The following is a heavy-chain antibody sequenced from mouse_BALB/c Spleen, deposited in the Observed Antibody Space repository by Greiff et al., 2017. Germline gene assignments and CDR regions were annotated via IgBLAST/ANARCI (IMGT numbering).Heavy chain of an antibody. Sequence: RVESGPGLVQPSQSLSITCTVSGFSFTCYGVHWVRQSPGKGLEWLGVKWSGGSTDYNASFISRLSISKDNSKSQDFFKMNSLQANDTAIYYCARKGVYDGYWFAYWGQGTLVTVSA. CDR2: KWSGGST. CDR1: GFSFTCYG. V-gene: IGHV2-2*02. CDR3: ARKGVYDGYWFAY. J-gene: IGHJ3*01. D-gene: IGHD2-3*01.